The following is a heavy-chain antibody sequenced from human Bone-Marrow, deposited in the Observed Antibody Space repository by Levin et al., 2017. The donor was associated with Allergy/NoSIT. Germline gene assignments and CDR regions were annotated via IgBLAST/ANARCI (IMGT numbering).Heavy chain of an antibody. Sequence: ASVKVSCKTSGYTFRNYGINWVRQAPGQGPEWVGWISADNGDTNYGQKFRGRVTMTTDTSASTAYMELTSLSSDDTAVYYCASGMGDIVILIYAIEQYYFDYWGQGTPVTVSS. J-gene: IGHJ4*02. CDR1: GYTFRNYG. CDR2: ISADNGDT. CDR3: ASGMGDIVILIYAIEQYYFDY. D-gene: IGHD2-8*01. V-gene: IGHV1-18*01.